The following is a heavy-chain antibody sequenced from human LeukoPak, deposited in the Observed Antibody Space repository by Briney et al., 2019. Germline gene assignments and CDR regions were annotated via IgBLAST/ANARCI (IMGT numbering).Heavy chain of an antibody. CDR3: ARVEFDSSGYYSLFVDY. V-gene: IGHV1-18*01. CDR2: ISAYNGNT. CDR1: GYTFTSYG. Sequence: ASVKVSCKASGYTFTSYGISWVRQAPGQGLEWMGWISAYNGNTNYAQKLQGGVTMTTDTSTSTAYMELRSLRSDDTAVYYCARVEFDSSGYYSLFVDYWGQGTLVTVSS. J-gene: IGHJ4*02. D-gene: IGHD3-22*01.